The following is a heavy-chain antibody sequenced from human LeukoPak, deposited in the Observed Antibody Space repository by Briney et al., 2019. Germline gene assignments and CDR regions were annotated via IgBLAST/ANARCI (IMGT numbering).Heavy chain of an antibody. J-gene: IGHJ4*02. Sequence: ASVKVSCKASGYTFTSYGISWVRQAPGQGLEWMGWISAYNGNTNYAQKLQGRVAMTTDTSTSTAYMELRRLRSDDTAVYYCARVTVDYDILTGYPPDYWGQGTLVTVSS. CDR2: ISAYNGNT. V-gene: IGHV1-18*01. D-gene: IGHD3-9*01. CDR3: ARVTVDYDILTGYPPDY. CDR1: GYTFTSYG.